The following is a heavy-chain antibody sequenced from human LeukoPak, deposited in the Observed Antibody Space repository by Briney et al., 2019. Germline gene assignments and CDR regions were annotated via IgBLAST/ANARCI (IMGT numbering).Heavy chain of an antibody. D-gene: IGHD3-22*01. Sequence: PSETLSLTCTVSGGSISGGSISSTSYYWGWIRQPPGKGLEWIGSIYYSGSTYYNPSLKSRVTISVDTSKNQFSLKLSSVTAADTAVYYCARVAQRGTYYYDSSGLNFDYWGQGTLVTVSS. CDR1: GGSISSTSYY. CDR2: IYYSGST. J-gene: IGHJ4*02. CDR3: ARVAQRGTYYYDSSGLNFDY. V-gene: IGHV4-39*07.